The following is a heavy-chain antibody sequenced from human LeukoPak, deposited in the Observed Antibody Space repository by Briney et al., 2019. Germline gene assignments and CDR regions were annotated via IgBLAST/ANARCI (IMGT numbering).Heavy chain of an antibody. CDR3: AKTNGYYSD. D-gene: IGHD3-22*01. J-gene: IGHJ4*02. CDR1: GFTFSNYG. CDR2: ISGSGGTT. V-gene: IGHV3-23*01. Sequence: PGGSLRLSCAASGFTFSNYGMNWVRQAPGKGLEWVSGISGSGGTTYYADSVKGRFTISRDNSKNSLSLQVSSLRAEDTAVYYCAKTNGYYSDWGQGPLVTVSS.